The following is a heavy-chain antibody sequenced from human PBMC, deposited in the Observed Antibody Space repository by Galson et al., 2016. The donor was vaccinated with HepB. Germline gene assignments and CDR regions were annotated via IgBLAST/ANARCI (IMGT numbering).Heavy chain of an antibody. CDR3: AREMYSGSYSLDF. J-gene: IGHJ4*02. CDR1: AFALIGYN. Sequence: SLRLSCAASAFALIGYNTNWVRQAPGKGLEWVSYINSHSSTMYYADSVKGRFTISRGNARNTVYLQMNSLRVEDTAVYYCAREMYSGSYSLDFWGQGTLVTVSS. CDR2: INSHSSTM. D-gene: IGHD1-26*01. V-gene: IGHV3-48*01.